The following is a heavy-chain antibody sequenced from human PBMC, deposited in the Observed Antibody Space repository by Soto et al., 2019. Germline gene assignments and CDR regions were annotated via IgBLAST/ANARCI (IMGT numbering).Heavy chain of an antibody. D-gene: IGHD3-9*01. CDR3: ASSYYDILTGPLAY. V-gene: IGHV4-59*01. CDR1: GGSISSYY. J-gene: IGHJ4*02. Sequence: WETLSLTCTVSGGSISSYYWSWIRQPPGKGLEWIGYIYYSGSTNYNPSLKSRVTISVDTSKNQFSLKLSSVTAADTAVYYCASSYYDILTGPLAYGGQGPLVTVSS. CDR2: IYYSGST.